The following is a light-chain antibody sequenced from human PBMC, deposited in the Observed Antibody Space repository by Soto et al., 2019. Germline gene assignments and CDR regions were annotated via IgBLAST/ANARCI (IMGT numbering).Light chain of an antibody. CDR1: QSVSSY. Sequence: EIVLTQSPATLSLSPGERATLSCRASQSVSSYLAWYQQKPGQPPRLLIYDASNRATGIPARFSGSGSGTDFTLTIRSLEPEDFAVYYCSQYVTSAWTFGQGTKVDIK. J-gene: IGKJ1*01. CDR2: DAS. V-gene: IGKV3-11*01. CDR3: SQYVTSAWT.